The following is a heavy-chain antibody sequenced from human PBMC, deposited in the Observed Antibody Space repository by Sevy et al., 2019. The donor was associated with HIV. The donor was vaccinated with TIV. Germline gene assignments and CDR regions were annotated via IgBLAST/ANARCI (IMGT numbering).Heavy chain of an antibody. V-gene: IGHV3-15*01. CDR2: IKRKTDGGTT. CDR3: TTDPYSSSQFYYYYGTDV. J-gene: IGHJ6*02. CDR1: GFTFSNAW. Sequence: GGSLRLSCAASGFTFSNAWMNWVRQAPGKGLEWVGRIKRKTDGGTTDYAAPVKGRFTTSRDDSRNTLYLQMNSLKTEDTAVYYCTTDPYSSSQFYYYYGTDVWGQGTTVTVSS. D-gene: IGHD6-6*01.